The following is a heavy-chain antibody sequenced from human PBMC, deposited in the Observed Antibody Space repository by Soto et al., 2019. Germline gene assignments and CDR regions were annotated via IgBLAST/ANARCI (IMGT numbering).Heavy chain of an antibody. V-gene: IGHV1-69*13. CDR2: IIPIFGTA. D-gene: IGHD6-19*01. Sequence: SVKVSCKASGGTFSSYAISWVRQAPGQGLEWVGGIIPIFGTANYAQKFQGRVTITADESTSTAYMELSSLRSEDTAVYYCTQSSGGDYFDYWGQGTLVTVSS. J-gene: IGHJ4*02. CDR1: GGTFSSYA. CDR3: TQSSGGDYFDY.